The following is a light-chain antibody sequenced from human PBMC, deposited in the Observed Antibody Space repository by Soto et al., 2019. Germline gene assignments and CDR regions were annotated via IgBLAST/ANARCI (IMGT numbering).Light chain of an antibody. CDR1: QSVTNNY. CDR3: QQYGSSPVP. Sequence: EIVLTQSPGTLSLSPGERATLSCRASQSVTNNYLAWYQQKPGQAPRLLIYGVSSRATGIPDRFSGSGSGTDFTLSISRLEREDFAVYYCQQYGSSPVPFGQGTNLEIK. CDR2: GVS. J-gene: IGKJ2*01. V-gene: IGKV3-20*01.